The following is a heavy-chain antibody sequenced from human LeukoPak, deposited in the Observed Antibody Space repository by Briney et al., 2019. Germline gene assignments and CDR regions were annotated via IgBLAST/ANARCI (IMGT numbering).Heavy chain of an antibody. CDR3: AKDPLLWFGDYYYGMDV. CDR1: GFTFSSYS. V-gene: IGHV3-23*01. J-gene: IGHJ6*02. D-gene: IGHD3-10*01. Sequence: GGSLRLSCAASGFTFSSYSMSWVRQAPGKGLEWVSAISGSGGSTYYADSVKGRFTISRDNSKNTLYLQMNRLRAEDTAVYYCAKDPLLWFGDYYYGMDVWGQGTTVTVSS. CDR2: ISGSGGST.